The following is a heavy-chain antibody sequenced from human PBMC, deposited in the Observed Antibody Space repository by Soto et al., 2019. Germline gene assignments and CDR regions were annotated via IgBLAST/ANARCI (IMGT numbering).Heavy chain of an antibody. Sequence: SEALSLTCTVSGGSISSGNYYWSWIRQPPGKGLEWIGFISYGGSTYYSASLKSRFTISVDTSKNQFSLNLSFVTAADTAVYYCATMGTPATGLYYFDYWGQGTLVTVSS. CDR2: ISYGGST. J-gene: IGHJ4*02. CDR1: GGSISSGNYY. D-gene: IGHD1-7*01. V-gene: IGHV4-30-4*01. CDR3: ATMGTPATGLYYFDY.